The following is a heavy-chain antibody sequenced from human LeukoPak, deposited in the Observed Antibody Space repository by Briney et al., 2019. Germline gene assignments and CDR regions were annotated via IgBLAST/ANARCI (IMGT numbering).Heavy chain of an antibody. V-gene: IGHV4-34*01. CDR2: INHSGST. D-gene: IGHD3-22*01. Sequence: SETLSLTCAVYGGSFSGYYWSWIRQPPGKGLEWIGEINHSGSTNYNPSVKSRVTISVDTSKNQFSLKLSSVTAADTAVYYCARGLGYYYDSSGSYVFDYWGQGTLVTVSS. J-gene: IGHJ4*02. CDR1: GGSFSGYY. CDR3: ARGLGYYYDSSGSYVFDY.